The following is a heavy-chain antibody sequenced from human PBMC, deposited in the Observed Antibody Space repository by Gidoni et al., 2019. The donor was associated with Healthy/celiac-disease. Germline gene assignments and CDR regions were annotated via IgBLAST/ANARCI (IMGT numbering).Heavy chain of an antibody. Sequence: QVQLQQWGAGLLKPSETLSLTCAVYGGSFSGYYWSWIRQPPGKGLEWIGEINHSGSTNYNPSLKSRVTISVDTSKNQFSLKLSSVTAADTAVYYCARSSYGDYEDYWGQGTLVTVSS. J-gene: IGHJ4*02. CDR2: INHSGST. V-gene: IGHV4-34*01. D-gene: IGHD4-17*01. CDR1: GGSFSGYY. CDR3: ARSSYGDYEDY.